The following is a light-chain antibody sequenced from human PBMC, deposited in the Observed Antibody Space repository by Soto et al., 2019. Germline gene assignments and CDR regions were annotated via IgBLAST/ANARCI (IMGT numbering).Light chain of an antibody. J-gene: IGLJ3*02. CDR3: QAYDNSLGVSVL. V-gene: IGLV1-40*01. CDR2: DTF. Sequence: SVLTQPPSVSGAPGQTVTISCSGSSSNIGAGYDVHWYQQLPGKVPKLVIYDTFNRPSGVPDRFSGSKSGTSSSLAITGLKAEDEADYYCQAYDNSLGVSVLFGGGTQLAVL. CDR1: SSNIGAGYD.